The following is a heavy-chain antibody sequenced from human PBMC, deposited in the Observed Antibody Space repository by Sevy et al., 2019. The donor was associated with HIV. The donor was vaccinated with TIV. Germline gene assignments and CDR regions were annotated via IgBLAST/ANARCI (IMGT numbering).Heavy chain of an antibody. CDR2: ISQGGSEE. Sequence: GGSLRLSCAASGFTFSSSSMTWVRQAPGKGLEWVATISQGGSEEYYVDSVKGRFTISRDNAKNSLYLQMNSLRAEDTAVYYCARDQGDSSGYSDYWGQRTLVTVSS. J-gene: IGHJ4*02. D-gene: IGHD3-22*01. CDR3: ARDQGDSSGYSDY. V-gene: IGHV3-7*03. CDR1: GFTFSSSS.